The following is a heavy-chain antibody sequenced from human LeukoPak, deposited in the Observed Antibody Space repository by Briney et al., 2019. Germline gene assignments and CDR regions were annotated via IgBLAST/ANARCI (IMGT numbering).Heavy chain of an antibody. J-gene: IGHJ4*02. Sequence: GASVKVSCKASGYTFTSYDINWVRQATGQGLEWMGWMNPNSGNTGYAQKFQGRVTITRNTSISTAYMELSSLRAEDTAVYYCARDSGTWYVDYWGQGTLVTVSS. V-gene: IGHV1-8*03. D-gene: IGHD6-13*01. CDR3: ARDSGTWYVDY. CDR2: MNPNSGNT. CDR1: GYTFTSYD.